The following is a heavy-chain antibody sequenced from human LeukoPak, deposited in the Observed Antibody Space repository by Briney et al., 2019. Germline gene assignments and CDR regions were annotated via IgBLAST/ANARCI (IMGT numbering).Heavy chain of an antibody. CDR3: ARDEGPPVAGLIDY. CDR1: GYTFTGYY. CDR2: INPNSGGT. Sequence: GASVKVSCKASGYTFTGYYMHWVRQAPGQGLEWMGWINPNSGGTNYAQKFQGRVTMTRDTSISTAYMELSRLRSDDTAVYYCARDEGPPVAGLIDYWGQGTLVTVSS. D-gene: IGHD6-19*01. V-gene: IGHV1-2*02. J-gene: IGHJ4*02.